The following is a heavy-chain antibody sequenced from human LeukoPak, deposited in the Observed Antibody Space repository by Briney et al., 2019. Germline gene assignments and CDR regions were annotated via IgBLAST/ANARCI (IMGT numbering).Heavy chain of an antibody. J-gene: IGHJ4*02. V-gene: IGHV3-48*01. CDR1: GFTFSSYS. CDR2: ISSSSSTI. Sequence: TGGSLRLSCAASGFTFSSYSVNWVRQAPGKGLECVSYISSSSSTIYYADSVKGRFTISRDNAKNSLYLQMNSLRAEDTAVYYCARDRSYDTSGYDNYWSQGTLVTVSS. D-gene: IGHD3-22*01. CDR3: ARDRSYDTSGYDNY.